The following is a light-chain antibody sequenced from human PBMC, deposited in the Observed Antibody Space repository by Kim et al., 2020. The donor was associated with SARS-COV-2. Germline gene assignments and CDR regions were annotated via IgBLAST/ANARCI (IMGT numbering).Light chain of an antibody. CDR1: SGDIGSYNS. Sequence: QSALTQPLSMSGSPGQSITISCSGTSGDIGSYNSDSCYQQHSAEAPRLIIYDVRHRPSGVSARFSSSKCATMPSLTISGLRSEDEADYYCCWASNTLDAVFGGGTQVTVL. V-gene: IGLV2-14*03. CDR3: CWASNTLDAV. J-gene: IGLJ2*01. CDR2: DVR.